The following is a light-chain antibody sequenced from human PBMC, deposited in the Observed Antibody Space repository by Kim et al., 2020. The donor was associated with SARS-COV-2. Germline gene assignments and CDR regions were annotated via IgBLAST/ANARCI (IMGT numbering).Light chain of an antibody. V-gene: IGKV2-28*01. CDR3: MQALQTPYT. CDR2: LGS. Sequence: EPASISCRSSQSLLHSNGYNYLDWYLQKPGQSPQLLIYLGSNRASGVPDRFSGSVSGTDFTLKISRVEAEDVGVYYCMQALQTPYTFSQGTKLEI. J-gene: IGKJ2*01. CDR1: QSLLHSNGYNY.